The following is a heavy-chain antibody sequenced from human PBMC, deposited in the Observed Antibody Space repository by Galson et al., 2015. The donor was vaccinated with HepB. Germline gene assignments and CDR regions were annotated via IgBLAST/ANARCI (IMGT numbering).Heavy chain of an antibody. D-gene: IGHD3-10*01. CDR1: GGSISSSSYY. V-gene: IGHV4-39*01. Sequence: LSLTCTVSGGSISSSSYYWGWIRQPPGKGLEWIGSIYYSGSTYYNPSLKSRVTISVDTSKNQFSLKLSSVTAADTTVYYCARLGETMDDYFDYWGQGTLVTVSS. CDR2: IYYSGST. J-gene: IGHJ4*02. CDR3: ARLGETMDDYFDY.